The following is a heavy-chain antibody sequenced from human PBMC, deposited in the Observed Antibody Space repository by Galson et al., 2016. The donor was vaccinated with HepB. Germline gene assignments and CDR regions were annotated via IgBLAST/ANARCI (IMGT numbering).Heavy chain of an antibody. CDR3: VKGGGKMEWLLDYYLDV. CDR2: ISYDETKK. D-gene: IGHD3-3*01. J-gene: IGHJ6*03. CDR1: GFIFSTYG. V-gene: IGHV3-30*18. Sequence: SLRLSCAASGFIFSTYGMHWVRQAPGKGLEWVAGISYDETKKYYADSVKGRFIISRDNSKNTLYLQMKSRRPEDTAIYYCVKGGGKMEWLLDYYLDVWGKGTTVIVSS.